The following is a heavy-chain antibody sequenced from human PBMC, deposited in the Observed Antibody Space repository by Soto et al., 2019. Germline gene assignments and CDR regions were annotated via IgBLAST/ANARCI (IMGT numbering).Heavy chain of an antibody. Sequence: SETLSLTCIVSGESISSSSYYWGWIRQPPGKGLEWIGSIYYSGRTYYNPSFKSRVTISIDTSKKQFSLKLSSVTATDTAVYYCARQRTTVVTQAYFDHWGQGALVTVSS. CDR2: IYYSGRT. V-gene: IGHV4-39*01. CDR3: ARQRTTVVTQAYFDH. D-gene: IGHD2-21*02. CDR1: GESISSSSYY. J-gene: IGHJ4*02.